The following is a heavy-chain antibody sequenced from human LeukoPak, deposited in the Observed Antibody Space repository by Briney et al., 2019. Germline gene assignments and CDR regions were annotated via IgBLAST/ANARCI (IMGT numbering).Heavy chain of an antibody. CDR2: INPNSGGT. D-gene: IGHD3-10*01. CDR1: GYTFTGYY. V-gene: IGHV1-2*04. CDR3: ARDSRFGESYYYYYGMDV. J-gene: IGHJ6*02. Sequence: ASVKVSCKDSGYTFTGYYMQWVRQAPGQGLEWMGWINPNSGGTNYAQKFQGWVTMTRDTSISTAYMELSRLRSDDTSVYYCARDSRFGESYYYYYGMDVWGQGTTVTVSS.